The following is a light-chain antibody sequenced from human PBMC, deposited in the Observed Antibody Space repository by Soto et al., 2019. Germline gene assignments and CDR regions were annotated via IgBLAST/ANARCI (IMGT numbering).Light chain of an antibody. J-gene: IGKJ4*01. CDR3: QHYDNSPLT. CDR2: GAS. CDR1: QSVSSSS. V-gene: IGKV3-20*01. Sequence: EIVLTQSPGTLSLSPGERATLSCRASQSVSSSSLVWYQQKVGQAPRLHIYGASNRATGIPDRFSGTGSGTDFTLTISRLEPEDFAVYYCQHYDNSPLTFGGGTKVEIK.